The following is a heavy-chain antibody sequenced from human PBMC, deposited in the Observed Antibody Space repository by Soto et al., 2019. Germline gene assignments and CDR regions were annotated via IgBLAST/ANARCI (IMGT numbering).Heavy chain of an antibody. Sequence: QVQLVQSGAEVKKPGASVKVSCKASGYTFTSYYMHWVRQAPGQGLEWMGIINPSGGSTSYAQKFQGRVTMTRDTSTSTVYMELSSLRSEDTAVYYCARDRVSSPTKVRGGYFPAPDYWGQGTLVTVSS. CDR2: INPSGGST. V-gene: IGHV1-46*01. CDR3: ARDRVSSPTKVRGGYFPAPDY. CDR1: GYTFTSYY. D-gene: IGHD3-22*01. J-gene: IGHJ4*02.